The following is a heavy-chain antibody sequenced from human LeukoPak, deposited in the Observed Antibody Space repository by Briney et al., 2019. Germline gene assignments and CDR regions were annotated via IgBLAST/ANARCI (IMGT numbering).Heavy chain of an antibody. J-gene: IGHJ3*02. CDR3: ARDWVAAAANDAFDI. D-gene: IGHD6-13*01. V-gene: IGHV3-21*01. Sequence: GGSLRLSCAASGFTFSSYSMNWVRQAPGKGLEWVSSISSSSSYIYYADSVKGRFTISRDNAKNSLYLQMNSLRAEDTAVYYCARDWVAAAANDAFDIWGQGTMVTVPS. CDR1: GFTFSSYS. CDR2: ISSSSSYI.